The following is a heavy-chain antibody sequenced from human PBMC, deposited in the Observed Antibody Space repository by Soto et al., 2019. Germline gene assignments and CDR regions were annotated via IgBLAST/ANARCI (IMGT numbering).Heavy chain of an antibody. J-gene: IGHJ4*02. CDR3: ARERGDYYGSGSYYKGPFDY. CDR2: IYYSGST. CDR1: GGSISSGGYY. D-gene: IGHD3-10*01. V-gene: IGHV4-31*03. Sequence: SETLSLTCTVSGGSISSGGYYWSWIRQHPGKGLEWIGYIYYSGSTYYNPSLKSRVTISVDTSKNQFSLKLSSVTAADTAVYYCARERGDYYGSGSYYKGPFDYWGQGTLVTVS.